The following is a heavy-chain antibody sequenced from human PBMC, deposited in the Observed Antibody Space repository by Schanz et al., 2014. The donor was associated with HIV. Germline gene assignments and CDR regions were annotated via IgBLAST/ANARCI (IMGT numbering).Heavy chain of an antibody. CDR3: ARDFGVTISTSGPPRNYYAMDV. J-gene: IGHJ6*02. CDR1: GFTFSSLG. Sequence: VQLLESGGGLVQPGGSLRLSCAASGFTFSSLGMSWVRQAPGEGLEWVAVVSYDGTDEYFGDSVKGRFTISRDISKSTLYLQMNSLRAEDTAMYYCARDFGVTISTSGPPRNYYAMDVWGQGTTVTVSS. V-gene: IGHV3-30*03. D-gene: IGHD3-3*01. CDR2: VSYDGTDE.